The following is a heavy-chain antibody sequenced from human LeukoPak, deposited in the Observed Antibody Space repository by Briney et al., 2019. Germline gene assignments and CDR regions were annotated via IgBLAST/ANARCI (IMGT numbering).Heavy chain of an antibody. D-gene: IGHD3-10*01. CDR3: AREGLGSALLWCERGYFDY. Sequence: GESLKISCKGSGYSFTNYWIGWVRQMPGKGLGWMGIIYPGDSDTRYSPSFQGQVTISDNKPISTAYLQWSRLKAADTDMYCRAREGLGSALLWCERGYFDYWAQRTLVTVSS. J-gene: IGHJ4*02. CDR2: IYPGDSDT. V-gene: IGHV5-51*04. CDR1: GYSFTNYW.